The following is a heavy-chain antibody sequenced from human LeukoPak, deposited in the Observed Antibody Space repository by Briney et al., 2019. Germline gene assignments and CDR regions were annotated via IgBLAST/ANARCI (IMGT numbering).Heavy chain of an antibody. J-gene: IGHJ4*02. CDR3: ARVMSAAGTPGYFDY. D-gene: IGHD6-13*01. CDR2: IYTSEST. Sequence: PSETLSLTCTVSGGSISSYYWSWIRQPAGKGLEWIGRIYTSESTNYNPSLKSRVTMSVDTSKNQFSLKLSSVTAADTAVYYCARVMSAAGTPGYFDYWGQGTLVTVSS. V-gene: IGHV4-4*07. CDR1: GGSISSYY.